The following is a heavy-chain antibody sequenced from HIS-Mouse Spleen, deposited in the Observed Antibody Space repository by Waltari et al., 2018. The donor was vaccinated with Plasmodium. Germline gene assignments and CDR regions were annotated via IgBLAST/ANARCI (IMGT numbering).Heavy chain of an antibody. Sequence: QVQLVQSGAEVKKPGASVKVSCKASGYTFTGYYMHWVRQAPGQGLEWMVMINPNSGGTNYAQKFQGRVTMTRDTSISTAYMELSRLRSDDTAVYYCARGIAVAGSHGWFDPWGQGTLVTVSS. D-gene: IGHD6-19*01. J-gene: IGHJ5*02. CDR2: INPNSGGT. CDR1: GYTFTGYY. CDR3: ARGIAVAGSHGWFDP. V-gene: IGHV1-2*02.